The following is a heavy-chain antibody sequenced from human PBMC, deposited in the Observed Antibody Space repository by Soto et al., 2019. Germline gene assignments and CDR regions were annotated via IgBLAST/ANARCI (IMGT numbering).Heavy chain of an antibody. CDR3: ARDRPTRDSSGYYYDAGAFDI. J-gene: IGHJ3*02. CDR2: TYYRSKWYN. Sequence: SQTLSLTCVISGDSVSSNSAAWNWIRQSPSRGLEWLGRTYYRSKWYNDYAVSVKSRITINPDTSKNQFSLQLNSVTPEDTAVYYCARDRPTRDSSGYYYDAGAFDIWGQGPMVTVS. CDR1: GDSVSSNSAA. D-gene: IGHD3-22*01. V-gene: IGHV6-1*01.